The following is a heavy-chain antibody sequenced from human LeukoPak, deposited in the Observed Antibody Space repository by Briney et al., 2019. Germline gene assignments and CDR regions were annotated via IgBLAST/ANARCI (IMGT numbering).Heavy chain of an antibody. CDR3: ARGAPPQN. CDR1: GGSISSGSYY. J-gene: IGHJ4*02. Sequence: SETLSLTCTVSGGSISSGSYYWSWIRQPAGKGLEWIGRIYTSGSTNYNPSLKSRVTISVDKSKNQFSQKLSSVTAADTAVYYCARGAPPQNWGQGTLVTVSS. V-gene: IGHV4-61*02. CDR2: IYTSGST.